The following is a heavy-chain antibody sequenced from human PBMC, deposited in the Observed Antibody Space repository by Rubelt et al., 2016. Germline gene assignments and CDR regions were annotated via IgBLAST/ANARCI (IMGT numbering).Heavy chain of an antibody. Sequence: QVQLVESGGGLVKPGGSLRLSCAASGFTVSSNYMSWVRQAPGKGLEWIGSIYYSGSTYYNPSLKSRVTISVDTSENQFSLRLTSVTAADTAMYCCARGHGGITGRRSFYFDYWGQGTLVTVSS. J-gene: IGHJ4*02. V-gene: IGHV4-39*07. CDR2: IYYSGST. CDR1: GFTVSSNY. D-gene: IGHD3-16*01. CDR3: ARGHGGITGRRSFYFDY.